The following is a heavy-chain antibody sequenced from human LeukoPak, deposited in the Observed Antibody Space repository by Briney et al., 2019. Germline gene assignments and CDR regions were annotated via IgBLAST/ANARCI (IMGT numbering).Heavy chain of an antibody. CDR3: AGEDYFDSSGYASWRFDI. V-gene: IGHV4-59*01. J-gene: IGHJ3*02. D-gene: IGHD3-22*01. CDR2: IYYSGNT. Sequence: SQTLSLTCTVSGGSISDYYWTWIRQPPGKGLEWIGHIYYSGNTIYNPSLKSRVTISVDTSKNQFSLKLTSVTTADTAVYYCAGEDYFDSSGYASWRFDIWGQGTMVTVSS. CDR1: GGSISDYY.